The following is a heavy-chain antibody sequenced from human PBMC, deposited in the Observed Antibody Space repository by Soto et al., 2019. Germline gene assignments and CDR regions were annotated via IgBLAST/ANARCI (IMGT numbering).Heavy chain of an antibody. J-gene: IGHJ5*02. CDR3: ARERGYYGSGPNWFDP. V-gene: IGHV4-34*01. D-gene: IGHD3-10*01. Sequence: QVQLQQWCGGLLKPSETLSLTCAVYGGSFSGYYWSWIRQPPGKGLEWIGEINHSGSTNYNPSLKSRVTISVDTSKNQFSLKLSSVTAADTAVYYCARERGYYGSGPNWFDPWGQGTLVTVSS. CDR1: GGSFSGYY. CDR2: INHSGST.